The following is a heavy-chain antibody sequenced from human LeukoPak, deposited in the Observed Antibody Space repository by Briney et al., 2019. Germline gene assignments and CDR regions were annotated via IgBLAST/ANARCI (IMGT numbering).Heavy chain of an antibody. D-gene: IGHD2-15*01. CDR3: ARVGCSGGSCCPDY. V-gene: IGHV4-59*01. CDR1: GASISTSY. J-gene: IGHJ4*02. CDR2: IHYSGDI. Sequence: SETLSLTCTVSGASISTSYWYWIRQPPGKGLEWIGYIHYSGDINYNPSLKSRVTISAYTSKNQLSLKLSSVTAADTAVYYCARVGCSGGSCCPDYWGQGTLVTVSS.